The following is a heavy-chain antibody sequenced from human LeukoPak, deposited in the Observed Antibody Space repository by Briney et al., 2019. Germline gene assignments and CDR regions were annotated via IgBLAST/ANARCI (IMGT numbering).Heavy chain of an antibody. CDR2: IHLSGRT. J-gene: IGHJ4*02. CDR3: SRENGAFSPVGY. D-gene: IGHD2-8*01. CDR1: GGSINTTNW. Sequence: SETLSLTCGVSGGSINTTNWWSWVRQPPGQGLEWIGEIHLSGRTNYNPSLNSRVTLALDTSKNHLSLSLTSVTATDTAVYYCSRENGAFSPVGYWGQGTLVTVPS. V-gene: IGHV4-4*02.